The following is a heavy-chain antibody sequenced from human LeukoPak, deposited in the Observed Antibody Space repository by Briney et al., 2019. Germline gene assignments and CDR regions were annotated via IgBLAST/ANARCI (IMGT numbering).Heavy chain of an antibody. J-gene: IGHJ5*02. D-gene: IGHD2-15*01. CDR2: IIPIFGTA. V-gene: IGHV1-69*01. CDR1: GGTFSSYA. Sequence: GASVKVSCKASGGTFSSYAISWVRQAPGQGLEWMGGIIPIFGTANYAQKFQGRVTITADESTSTAYVELSSLRSEDTAVYYCARGGLYCSGGSCLRFDPWGQGTLATVSS. CDR3: ARGGLYCSGGSCLRFDP.